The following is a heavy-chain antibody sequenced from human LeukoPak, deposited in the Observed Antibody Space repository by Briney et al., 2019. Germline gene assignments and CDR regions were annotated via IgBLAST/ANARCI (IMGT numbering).Heavy chain of an antibody. J-gene: IGHJ4*02. Sequence: SQTLSLTCAISGDSVSSNSAAWNWIRQSPSRGLEWLGRTYYRSKWYNDYAVSVKSRITINPDTSKNQFSLKLSSVTAADTAVYYCAREFNRGWGYIFSRAFEYYFDYWGQGTLVTVSS. V-gene: IGHV6-1*01. D-gene: IGHD3-3*02. CDR1: GDSVSSNSAA. CDR2: TYYRSKWYN. CDR3: AREFNRGWGYIFSRAFEYYFDY.